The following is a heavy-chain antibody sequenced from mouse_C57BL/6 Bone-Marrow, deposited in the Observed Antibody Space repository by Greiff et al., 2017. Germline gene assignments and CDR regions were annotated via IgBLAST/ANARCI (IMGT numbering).Heavy chain of an antibody. CDR2: IDPNSGGT. CDR1: GYTFTSYW. Sequence: QVQLQQPGAELVKPGASVKLSCKASGYTFTSYWMHWVKQRPGRGLEWIGRIDPNSGGTKYNEKFKGKATLTADKSSSTAYMELRSLTSEDSSVYFCPLLRYPWYFDVWGTGTTVTVSS. CDR3: PLLRYPWYFDV. V-gene: IGHV1-62-3*01. J-gene: IGHJ1*03. D-gene: IGHD1-1*01.